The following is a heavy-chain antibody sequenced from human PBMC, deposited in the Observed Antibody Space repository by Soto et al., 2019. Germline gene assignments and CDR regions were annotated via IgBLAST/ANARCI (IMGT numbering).Heavy chain of an antibody. J-gene: IGHJ4*02. V-gene: IGHV1-8*01. CDR3: ARGRASGSYYLLDY. Sequence: GASVKVSCKASGDTFTTYDINWVRQATGRGLEWMGWINPNSGNIGYAQRFQGRVTMTRDTAIRTAYMEVSSLRSDDTAVYYCARGRASGSYYLLDYWGQGTLVTVSS. CDR2: INPNSGNI. D-gene: IGHD3-10*01. CDR1: GDTFTTYD.